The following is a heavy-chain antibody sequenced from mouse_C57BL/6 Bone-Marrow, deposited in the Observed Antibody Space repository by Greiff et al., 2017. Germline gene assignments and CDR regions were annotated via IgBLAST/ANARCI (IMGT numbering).Heavy chain of an antibody. D-gene: IGHD2-3*01. Sequence: EVQRVESGGDLVKPGGSLKLSCAASGFTFSSYGMSWVRQTPDKRLEWVATISSGGSYTYYPDSVKGRFTISRDNAKNTLYLQMSRLKSEDTAMYYCARQGSLLRYWYFDVWGTGTTVTVSS. V-gene: IGHV5-6*01. J-gene: IGHJ1*03. CDR3: ARQGSLLRYWYFDV. CDR1: GFTFSSYG. CDR2: ISSGGSYT.